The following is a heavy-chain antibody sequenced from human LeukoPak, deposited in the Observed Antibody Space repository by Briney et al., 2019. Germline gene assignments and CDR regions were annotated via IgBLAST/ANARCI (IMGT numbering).Heavy chain of an antibody. CDR1: GDSVSSVDYY. D-gene: IGHD3-22*01. CDR2: TYYRGSA. J-gene: IGHJ4*02. V-gene: IGHV4-30-4*01. CDR3: ARVLRFYFDTTGYYFDH. Sequence: PSETLSLTCAVSGDSVSSVDYYWGWVRQSPGKGLQWIGYTYYRGSAYYSPSLESRLSISIDTSKNQFSLKLRSVTAADTAVYYCARVLRFYFDTTGYYFDHWGQGTLVTVSS.